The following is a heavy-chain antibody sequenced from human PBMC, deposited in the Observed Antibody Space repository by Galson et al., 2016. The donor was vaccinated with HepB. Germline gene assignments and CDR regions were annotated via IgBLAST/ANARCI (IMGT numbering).Heavy chain of an antibody. D-gene: IGHD3-3*01. CDR1: GFIFSDFY. V-gene: IGHV3-11*01. CDR2: ITNTTGVQ. CDR3: ARGQRSRSRGVVITSPHYAMDV. Sequence: SLRLSCAASGFIFSDFYMNWVRQAPGEGLEWLAQITNTTGVQYYADSLKGRFVISRDNAKKALFLQLNSLSVEDTAVYFCARGQRSRSRGVVITSPHYAMDVWGQGTMVTVSA. J-gene: IGHJ6*01.